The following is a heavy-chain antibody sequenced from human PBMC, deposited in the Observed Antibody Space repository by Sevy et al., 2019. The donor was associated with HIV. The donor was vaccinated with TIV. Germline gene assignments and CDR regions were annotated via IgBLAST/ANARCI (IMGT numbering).Heavy chain of an antibody. J-gene: IGHJ6*02. CDR3: ARDGDCSSTSCYTTYGMDV. CDR2: ISSSSSYI. D-gene: IGHD2-2*02. V-gene: IGHV3-21*01. CDR1: GFTFSSYS. Sequence: GGSLRLSCAASGFTFSSYSMNWVRQAPGKGLEWVLSISSSSSYIYYADSVKGRFTISRDNAKNSLYLQMNSLRAEDTAVYYCARDGDCSSTSCYTTYGMDVWGQGTTVTVSS.